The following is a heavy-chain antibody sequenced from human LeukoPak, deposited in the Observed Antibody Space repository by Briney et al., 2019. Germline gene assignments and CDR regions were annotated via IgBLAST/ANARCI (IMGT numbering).Heavy chain of an antibody. Sequence: GGSLRLSCAASGFTFSSYAMHWVRQAPGKGLEWVAVISYDGSNKYYADSVKGRFTISRDNSKNSVYLQMNSLRAEDTAVYYCARDTDYDMLTGYYKGDLYNYWGQGTLVTVSS. CDR2: ISYDGSNK. V-gene: IGHV3-30-3*01. D-gene: IGHD3-9*01. CDR1: GFTFSSYA. J-gene: IGHJ4*02. CDR3: ARDTDYDMLTGYYKGDLYNY.